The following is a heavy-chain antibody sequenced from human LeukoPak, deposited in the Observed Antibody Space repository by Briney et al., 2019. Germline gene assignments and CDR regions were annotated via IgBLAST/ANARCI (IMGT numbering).Heavy chain of an antibody. J-gene: IGHJ3*02. CDR2: ISAYNGNT. V-gene: IGHV1-18*01. Sequence: GASVKVSCKASGYTFTSYGISWVRPAPGQGLEWMGWISAYNGNTNYAQKLQGRVTMTTDTSTSTAYMELRSLRSDDTAVYYCARDRIQLWFPYAFDIWGQGTMVTVSS. CDR3: ARDRIQLWFPYAFDI. CDR1: GYTFTSYG. D-gene: IGHD5-18*01.